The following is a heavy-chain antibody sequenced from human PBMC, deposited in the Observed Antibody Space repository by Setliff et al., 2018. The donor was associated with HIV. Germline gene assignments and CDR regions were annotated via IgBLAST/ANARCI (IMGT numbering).Heavy chain of an antibody. V-gene: IGHV1-18*01. CDR1: GYTFTSYG. CDR3: ARDSSFNMDV. Sequence: ASVKVSGKASGYTFTSYGISWVRQAPGQGLEWMGWISEYNGDTKYAQKLQGRVTMTKDTSTSTAYMELRSLRSDDTAVYYCARDSSFNMDVWGKVTTVTFSS. CDR2: ISEYNGDT. J-gene: IGHJ6*03.